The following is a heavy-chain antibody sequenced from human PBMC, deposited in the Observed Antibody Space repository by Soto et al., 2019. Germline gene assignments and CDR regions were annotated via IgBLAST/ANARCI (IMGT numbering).Heavy chain of an antibody. CDR3: ANELENIVVVPAAPDTEEYYYYYYMDV. Sequence: ASVKVSCKASGGTFSSYTISWVRQAPGQGLEWMGRIIPILGIANYAQKFQGRVTITADKSTSTAYMELSSLRSEDTAVYYCANELENIVVVPAAPDTEEYYYYYYMDVWGKGTKVTVSS. J-gene: IGHJ6*03. CDR1: GGTFSSYT. V-gene: IGHV1-69*02. CDR2: IIPILGIA. D-gene: IGHD2-2*01.